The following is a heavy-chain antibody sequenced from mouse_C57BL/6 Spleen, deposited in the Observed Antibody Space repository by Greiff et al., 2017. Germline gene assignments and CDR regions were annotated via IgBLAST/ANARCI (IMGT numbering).Heavy chain of an antibody. J-gene: IGHJ2*01. D-gene: IGHD2-5*01. CDR1: GYSITSGYY. V-gene: IGHV3-6*01. Sequence: DVHLVESGPGLVKPSQSLSLTCSVTGYSITSGYYWNWIRQFPGNKLEWMGYISYDGSNNYNPSLKNPISITRDTSKNQFFLKLNSVTTEDTATYYCARDRGSNYDYWGQGTTLTVSS. CDR2: ISYDGSN. CDR3: ARDRGSNYDY.